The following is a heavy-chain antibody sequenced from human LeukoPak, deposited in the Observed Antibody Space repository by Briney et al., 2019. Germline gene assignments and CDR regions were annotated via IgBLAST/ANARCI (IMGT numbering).Heavy chain of an antibody. CDR1: GFTFSSYA. D-gene: IGHD3-10*01. J-gene: IGHJ6*03. CDR3: AKWGRFGGHYYMDV. Sequence: GGSLRLSCAASGFTFSSYAMHWVRQAPGKGLEWVAVISYDGSNKYYAGSVKGRFTISRDNSKNTLYLQMNSLRAGDTAVYYCAKWGRFGGHYYMDVWGKGTTVTVSS. CDR2: ISYDGSNK. V-gene: IGHV3-30*04.